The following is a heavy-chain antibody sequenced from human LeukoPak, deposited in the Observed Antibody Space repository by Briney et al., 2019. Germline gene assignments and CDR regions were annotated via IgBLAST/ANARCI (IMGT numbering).Heavy chain of an antibody. D-gene: IGHD3-10*01. CDR2: FDPEDGET. Sequence: ASVKVSCKVPGYTLTELSIHWVRQAPGKGLEWMGGFDPEDGETIYAQKVQGRVTMTEDTSTDTAYMELSSLRSEDTAVYYCATSGSGLYYYYFYMDVWGKGTTVTVSS. CDR3: ATSGSGLYYYYFYMDV. CDR1: GYTLTELS. J-gene: IGHJ6*03. V-gene: IGHV1-24*01.